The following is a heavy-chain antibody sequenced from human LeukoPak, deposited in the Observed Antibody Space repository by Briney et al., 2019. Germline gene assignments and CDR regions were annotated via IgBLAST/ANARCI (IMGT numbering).Heavy chain of an antibody. D-gene: IGHD6-19*01. Sequence: SETLSLTCTVSGYSISSGYYWGWIRQPPGKGLEWIGYIYYSGSTNYNPSLKSRVTISVDTSKNQFSLKLSSVTAADTAVYYCARGSGYSSGWYGGGPTVPIWGQGTMVTVSS. J-gene: IGHJ3*02. CDR3: ARGSGYSSGWYGGGPTVPI. CDR2: IYYSGST. V-gene: IGHV4-61*01. CDR1: GYSISSGYY.